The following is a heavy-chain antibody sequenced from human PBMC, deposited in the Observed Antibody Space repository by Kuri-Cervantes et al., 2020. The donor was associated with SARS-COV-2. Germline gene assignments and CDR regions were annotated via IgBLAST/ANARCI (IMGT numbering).Heavy chain of an antibody. J-gene: IGHJ4*02. V-gene: IGHV4-39*01. Sequence: SETLSLTCTVSGGSISSSSYYWGWIRQPPGKGLEWIGSIYHSGSTYYNPSLKSRVTISVDTSKNQFSLKLSSVTAADTAVYYCARAGDITMIVEYYFDYWGQGTLVTVSS. CDR2: IYHSGST. CDR1: GGSISSSSYY. D-gene: IGHD3-22*01. CDR3: ARAGDITMIVEYYFDY.